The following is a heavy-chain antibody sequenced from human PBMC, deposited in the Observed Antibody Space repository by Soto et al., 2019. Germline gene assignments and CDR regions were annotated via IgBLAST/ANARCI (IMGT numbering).Heavy chain of an antibody. CDR2: INSDGSST. Sequence: EVQLVESGGGLVQPGGSLRLSCAASGFTFSSYWMHWVRQAPGKGLVWVSRINSDGSSTSYADSVKGRFTISRDNVKNTLYLQMNSLRAEDTAVYYCARVGAPTNRPFDYWGQGTLVTVSS. CDR1: GFTFSSYW. V-gene: IGHV3-74*01. CDR3: ARVGAPTNRPFDY. J-gene: IGHJ4*02. D-gene: IGHD1-1*01.